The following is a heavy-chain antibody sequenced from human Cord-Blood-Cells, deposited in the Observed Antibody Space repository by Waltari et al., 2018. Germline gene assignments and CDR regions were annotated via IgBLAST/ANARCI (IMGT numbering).Heavy chain of an antibody. CDR3: ARDDGSYYAFDI. CDR1: GFTFSSYG. J-gene: IGHJ3*02. D-gene: IGHD1-26*01. V-gene: IGHV3-33*01. CDR2: IWYDGSNK. Sequence: QVQLVESGGGVVQPGRSLRLSCAESGFTFSSYGLQWVRQAPGKGLEWVAVIWYDGSNKYYADSVKGRFTISRDNSKNTLYLQMNSLRAEDTAVYYCARDDGSYYAFDIWGQGTMVTVSS.